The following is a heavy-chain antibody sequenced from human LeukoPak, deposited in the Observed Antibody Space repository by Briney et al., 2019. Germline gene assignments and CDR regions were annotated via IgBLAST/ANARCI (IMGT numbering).Heavy chain of an antibody. CDR3: ARGTYDYGDYSLNG. CDR1: GFTFDDYA. D-gene: IGHD4-17*01. J-gene: IGHJ4*02. Sequence: PGRSLRLSCAASGFTFDDYAMHWVRQAPGKGLEWVSGISWNSGSIGYADSVKGRFTISRDNAKNSLYLQMNSLRAEDTAVYYCARGTYDYGDYSLNGWGQGTLVTVSS. CDR2: ISWNSGSI. V-gene: IGHV3-9*01.